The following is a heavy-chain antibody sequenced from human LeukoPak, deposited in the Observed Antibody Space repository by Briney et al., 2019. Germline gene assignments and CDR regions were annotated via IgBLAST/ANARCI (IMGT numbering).Heavy chain of an antibody. CDR1: GGSISSYY. CDR2: IYYSGST. Sequence: SETLSLTCTVSGGSISSYYWSWIRQPPGKGLEWIGYIYYSGSTNYNPSLKSRVTISVDTSKNQFSLKLSSVTAADTAVYYCARNNYDFWSGFDAFDIWGQGTMVTVSS. J-gene: IGHJ3*02. D-gene: IGHD3-3*01. V-gene: IGHV4-59*01. CDR3: ARNNYDFWSGFDAFDI.